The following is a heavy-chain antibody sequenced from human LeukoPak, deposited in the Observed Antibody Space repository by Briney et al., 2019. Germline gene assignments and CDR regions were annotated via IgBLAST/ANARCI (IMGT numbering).Heavy chain of an antibody. Sequence: SETLSLTCTVSGGSISSSSYYWGWIRQPPGKGLEWIGSIYYSGSTYYNPSLKSRVTISVDTSKNHFSLKLSSVTAADTAVYYCAGSVVTPNGDAFDIWGQGTMVTVSS. CDR2: IYYSGST. V-gene: IGHV4-39*07. J-gene: IGHJ3*02. D-gene: IGHD4-23*01. CDR3: AGSVVTPNGDAFDI. CDR1: GGSISSSSYY.